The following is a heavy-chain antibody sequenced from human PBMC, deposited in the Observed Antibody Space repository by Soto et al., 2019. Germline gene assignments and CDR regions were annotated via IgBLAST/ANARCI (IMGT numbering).Heavy chain of an antibody. CDR2: IIPLFGTG. CDR3: ARGPDSSDYYYFY. J-gene: IGHJ4*02. D-gene: IGHD3-22*01. CDR1: GGSFSNSA. Sequence: QVQLVQSGAEVKKPGSSVKVSGKASGGSFSNSAISWVRQAPGQGLEWMGGIIPLFGTGNYAQKFQGRVTITADESTSTAYMELSSLRSEDTAVYYCARGPDSSDYYYFYWGQGTLVTVSS. V-gene: IGHV1-69*01.